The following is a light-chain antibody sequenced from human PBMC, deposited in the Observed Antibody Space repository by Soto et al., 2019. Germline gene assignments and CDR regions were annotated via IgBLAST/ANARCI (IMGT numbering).Light chain of an antibody. CDR1: ESVSSSY. CDR3: QQYGDSPRT. CDR2: GAS. J-gene: IGKJ1*01. V-gene: IGKV3-20*01. Sequence: EIVLTQSPGTLSLSPGERATLSCRASESVSSSYLAWYQQKPGQAPRLLIYGASTRATGIPDRFSGSGSGTDFTLTISRLEREDSAVYYCQQYGDSPRTFGQGTKVEIK.